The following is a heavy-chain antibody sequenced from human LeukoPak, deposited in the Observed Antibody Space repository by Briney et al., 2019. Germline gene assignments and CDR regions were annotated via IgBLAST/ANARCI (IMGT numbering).Heavy chain of an antibody. J-gene: IGHJ4*02. D-gene: IGHD3-22*01. Sequence: GGPLRLSCAASGFTFSNYAMTWVRQAPGKGLEWVSALSGSGGSAYYADSVKGRFTISRDNSKNTLYLQMNSLRAEDTAVYYCAKGRYESSGFNWAAWGQGTLVTVSS. CDR2: LSGSGGSA. CDR3: AKGRYESSGFNWAA. V-gene: IGHV3-23*01. CDR1: GFTFSNYA.